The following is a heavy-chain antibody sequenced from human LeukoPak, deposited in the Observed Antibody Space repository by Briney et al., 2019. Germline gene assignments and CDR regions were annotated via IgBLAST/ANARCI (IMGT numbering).Heavy chain of an antibody. J-gene: IGHJ4*02. CDR2: IIPIFGTA. V-gene: IGHV1-69*05. Sequence: GASVKVSCKASGGTLSSYAISWVRQAPGQGLEWMGGIIPIFGTANYAQKFQGRVTITTDESTSTAYMELSSLRAEDTALYYCAKDGPSKGSGSPHFDYWGQGTLVTVSS. D-gene: IGHD3-10*01. CDR1: GGTLSSYA. CDR3: AKDGPSKGSGSPHFDY.